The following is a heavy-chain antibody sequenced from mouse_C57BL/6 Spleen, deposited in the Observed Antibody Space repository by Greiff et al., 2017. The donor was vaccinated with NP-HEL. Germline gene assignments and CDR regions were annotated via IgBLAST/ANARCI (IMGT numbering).Heavy chain of an antibody. J-gene: IGHJ2*01. D-gene: IGHD4-1*01. CDR2: ISSGSSTI. V-gene: IGHV5-17*01. CDR3: ARPGTGTSGYFDY. Sequence: EVKLVESGGGLVKPGGSLKLSCAASGFTFSDYGMHWVRQAPEKGLEWVAYISSGSSTIYYADTVKGRFTISRDNAKNTLFLQMTSLRSEDTAMYYCARPGTGTSGYFDYWGQGTTLTVSS. CDR1: GFTFSDYG.